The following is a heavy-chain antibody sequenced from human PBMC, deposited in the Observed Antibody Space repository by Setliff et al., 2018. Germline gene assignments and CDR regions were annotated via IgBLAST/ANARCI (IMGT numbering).Heavy chain of an antibody. CDR3: AKRALYDGSAVWAFDI. J-gene: IGHJ3*02. V-gene: IGHV3-23*01. CDR1: GFTFSSYS. CDR2: INNIGDTA. Sequence: PGGSLRLSCAASGFTFSSYSMSWVRQAPGKGLEWVSVINNIGDTAYYADSVKGRFTISRDNSKNTLYLQMSSLRAEDTAVYYCAKRALYDGSAVWAFDIWGQGTMVTVS. D-gene: IGHD3-22*01.